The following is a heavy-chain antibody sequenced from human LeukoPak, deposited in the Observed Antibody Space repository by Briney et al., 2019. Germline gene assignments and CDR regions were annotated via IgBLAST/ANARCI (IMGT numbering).Heavy chain of an antibody. V-gene: IGHV3-53*01. D-gene: IGHD5/OR15-5a*01. J-gene: IGHJ4*02. Sequence: GGSLRLPCEAPGFTVSSNYMNWFRQAPGKGLDWVPVIYGGGSTYYADSVKGRFTISRDNSKSTLYLQMNSLRAEDTAVYYCARGAGNTVSTRFFDYWGRGTLVTVSS. CDR3: ARGAGNTVSTRFFDY. CDR2: IYGGGST. CDR1: GFTVSSNY.